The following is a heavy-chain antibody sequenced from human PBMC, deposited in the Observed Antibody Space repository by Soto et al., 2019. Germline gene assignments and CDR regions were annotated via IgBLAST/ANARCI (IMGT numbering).Heavy chain of an antibody. V-gene: IGHV1-69*06. J-gene: IGHJ5*02. CDR3: ARENPYSDTTDLFDP. CDR2: IIPIFGTA. D-gene: IGHD1-26*01. Sequence: SVKVSCKASGGTFSSYAISWVRQAPGQGLEWMGGIIPIFGTANYAQKFQGRVTITADKSTSTAYMELSSLRSEDTAVYYCARENPYSDTTDLFDPWGQGTLVTVSS. CDR1: GGTFSSYA.